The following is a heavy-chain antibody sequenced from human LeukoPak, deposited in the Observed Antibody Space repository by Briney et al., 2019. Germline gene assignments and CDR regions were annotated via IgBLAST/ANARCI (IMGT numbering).Heavy chain of an antibody. CDR3: AREDIRYYFDY. J-gene: IGHJ4*02. CDR1: GFTFSSYW. CDR2: INSDGSST. Sequence: GGSLRLSCAASGFTFSSYWMHWVRQAPGKGLVWVSRINSDGSSTSYADSVKGRFTISRDNAKNTLYLQMNSLRAEDTAVYYCAREDIRYYFDYWGQGTLVTVSS. V-gene: IGHV3-74*01.